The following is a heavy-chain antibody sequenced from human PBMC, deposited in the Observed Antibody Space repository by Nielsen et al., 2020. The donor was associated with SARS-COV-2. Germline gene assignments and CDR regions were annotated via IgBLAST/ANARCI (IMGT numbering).Heavy chain of an antibody. CDR2: INPSGGST. CDR3: ARDRLNDYGDDPPFDY. V-gene: IGHV1-46*01. D-gene: IGHD4-17*01. J-gene: IGHJ4*02. Sequence: VRQAPGQGLEWMGIINPSGGSTSYAQKFQGRVTMTRDTSTSTVYMELSSLRSEDTAVYYCARDRLNDYGDDPPFDYWGQGTLVTVSS.